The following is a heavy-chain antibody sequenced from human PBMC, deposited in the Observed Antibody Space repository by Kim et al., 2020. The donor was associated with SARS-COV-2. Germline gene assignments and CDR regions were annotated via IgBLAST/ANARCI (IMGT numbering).Heavy chain of an antibody. CDR3: ARVPPSLEAFDI. J-gene: IGHJ3*02. Sequence: SNPTLTSRVHISVDTSKNQLSLKLSSVTAADTAVHYCARVPPSLEAFDIWGQGTMVTVSS. V-gene: IGHV4-59*01. D-gene: IGHD3-3*01.